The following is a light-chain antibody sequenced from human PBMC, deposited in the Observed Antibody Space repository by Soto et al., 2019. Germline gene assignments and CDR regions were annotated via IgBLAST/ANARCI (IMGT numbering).Light chain of an antibody. Sequence: DIQMTQSPSSLSASVGDRVTITCRASQEMSNHLAWFQQKPGKPPKSLIYDASSLQSGVPSKFSGSGSGTDFTLTISSLQPEDFATYYYQQYHNYPVTFGGGTKVEIK. J-gene: IGKJ4*01. CDR1: QEMSNH. CDR2: DAS. CDR3: QQYHNYPVT. V-gene: IGKV1-16*02.